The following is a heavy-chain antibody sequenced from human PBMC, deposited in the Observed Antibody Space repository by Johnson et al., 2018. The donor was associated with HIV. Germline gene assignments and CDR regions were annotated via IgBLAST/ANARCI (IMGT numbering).Heavy chain of an antibody. CDR2: IKQDGSET. D-gene: IGHD6-6*01. J-gene: IGHJ3*02. CDR3: ARAERSSSGVDAFDI. CDR1: GFPFHTYW. V-gene: IGHV3-7*01. Sequence: MLLVESGGGLVQPGGSLRLSCAASGFPFHTYWLSWVRQGPGKGLEWVASIKQDGSETSYVDSVKGRFPISRDNSKNTLYLQMNSLRAEDTAVYYCARAERSSSGVDAFDIWGQGTMVTVSS.